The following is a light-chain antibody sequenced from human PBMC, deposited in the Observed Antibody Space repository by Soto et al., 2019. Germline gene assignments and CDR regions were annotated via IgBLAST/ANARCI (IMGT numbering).Light chain of an antibody. CDR2: DVS. Sequence: QSALTQPRSVSGSLGQSVTISCTGTSSDVGTYNYVSWYQQHPGKAPKVMIYDVSERPSGVPDRFSGSKSGNTASLTISGRQAEDEADYYCCSYAGSPRYVFGTGTKLTVL. CDR1: SSDVGTYNY. CDR3: CSYAGSPRYV. J-gene: IGLJ1*01. V-gene: IGLV2-11*01.